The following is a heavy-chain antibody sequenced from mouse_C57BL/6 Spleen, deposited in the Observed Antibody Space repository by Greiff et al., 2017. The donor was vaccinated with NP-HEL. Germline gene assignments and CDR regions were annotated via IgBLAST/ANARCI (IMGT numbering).Heavy chain of an antibody. J-gene: IGHJ2*01. V-gene: IGHV1-54*01. CDR2: INPGSGGT. CDR3: ARRNLNFDY. CDR1: GYAFTNYL. Sequence: VQLQQSGAELVRPGTSVKVSCKASGYAFTNYLIEWVKQRPGQGLEWIGVINPGSGGTNYNEKFKGKATLTADKSSSTAYMQLSSLTSEDSAVYFCARRNLNFDYWGHGTTLTVSS.